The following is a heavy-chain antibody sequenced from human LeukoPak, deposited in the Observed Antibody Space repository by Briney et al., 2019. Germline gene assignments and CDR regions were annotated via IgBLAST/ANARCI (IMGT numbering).Heavy chain of an antibody. CDR1: GFTISNCA. CDR3: AKASTLGYSRSWYLDY. J-gene: IGHJ4*02. CDR2: ISGSGGST. Sequence: GGSLRLSCAASGFTISNCALNWVRQAPGKGLEWVSAISGSGGSTYYADSVKGRFTISRDNSKDTLYLQMNSLKADDTALYYCAKASTLGYSRSWYLDYWGQGTLVTVSS. V-gene: IGHV3-23*01. D-gene: IGHD6-13*01.